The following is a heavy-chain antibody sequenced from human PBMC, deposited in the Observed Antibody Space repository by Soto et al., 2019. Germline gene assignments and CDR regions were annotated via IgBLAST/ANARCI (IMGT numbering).Heavy chain of an antibody. CDR1: RFTFSAYA. Sequence: PGGSLRLSCAASRFTFSAYAMHWVRQAPGKGLEWVAVISYDGNNEYYADSVKGRFTISRDNSKNTLYLQMNSLRVEDTAVYYCARCHDYSGFCYAMDVWGQGTTVTVSS. CDR3: ARCHDYSGFCYAMDV. J-gene: IGHJ6*02. D-gene: IGHD4-4*01. CDR2: ISYDGNNE. V-gene: IGHV3-30*03.